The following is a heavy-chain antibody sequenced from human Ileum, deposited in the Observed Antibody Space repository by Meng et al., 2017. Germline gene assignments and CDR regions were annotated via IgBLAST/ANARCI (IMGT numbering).Heavy chain of an antibody. J-gene: IGHJ4*02. V-gene: IGHV3-48*03. D-gene: IGHD4-23*01. Sequence: GESLMISCAASGFTFSSYAMSWVRPAPGKGLEWVSYISSSGSTIYYADSVKGRFTISRDNAKNSLYLQMNSQRAEDTALYYCARDYGGNGASIGYWGQGTLVTVSS. CDR1: GFTFSSYA. CDR3: ARDYGGNGASIGY. CDR2: ISSSGSTI.